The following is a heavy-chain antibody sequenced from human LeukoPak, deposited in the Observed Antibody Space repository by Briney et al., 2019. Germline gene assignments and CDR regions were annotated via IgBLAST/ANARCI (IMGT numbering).Heavy chain of an antibody. CDR2: ISGSGGST. CDR1: GFTFSSYA. V-gene: IGHV3-23*01. Sequence: PGGSLRLSCAASGFTFSSYAMSWVRQAPGKGLEWVSAISGSGGSTYYADSVKGRFTISRDNSKNTLYLQMNSLRAEDTAVYYRAKGIFEYSDVDAFDIWGQGTMVTVSS. J-gene: IGHJ3*02. D-gene: IGHD1-26*01. CDR3: AKGIFEYSDVDAFDI.